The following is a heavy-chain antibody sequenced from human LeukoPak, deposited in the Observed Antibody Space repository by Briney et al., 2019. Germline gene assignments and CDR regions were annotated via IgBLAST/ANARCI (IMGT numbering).Heavy chain of an antibody. D-gene: IGHD1-7*01. V-gene: IGHV3-48*03. J-gene: IGHJ4*02. CDR1: GFTFSSYE. CDR2: ISTSGNTR. CDR3: ARELSGTTSYYFDH. Sequence: PGRSLRLSCAASGFTFSSYEMNWVRQAPGKGLEWVSYISTSGNTRYYADSVKGRFTISRDNAKNSLYLQMNSLRVEDTAVYYCARELSGTTSYYFDHWGQGTLVTVSS.